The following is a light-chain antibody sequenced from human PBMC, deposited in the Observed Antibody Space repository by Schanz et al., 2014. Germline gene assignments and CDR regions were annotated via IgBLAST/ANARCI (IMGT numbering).Light chain of an antibody. V-gene: IGLV2-14*03. CDR3: SSYSSSITLV. J-gene: IGLJ3*02. CDR1: SSDVGGYNY. CDR2: DVS. Sequence: QSALTQPASVSGSPGQSITISCTGTSSDVGGYNYVSWYQQHPGTAPKLIVYDVSNRPSGISNRFSGSKSGNTASLTISGLQAEDEADYYCSSYSSSITLVFGGGTKLTVL.